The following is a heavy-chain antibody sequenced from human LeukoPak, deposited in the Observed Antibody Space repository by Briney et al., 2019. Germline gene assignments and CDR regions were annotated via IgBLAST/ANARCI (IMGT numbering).Heavy chain of an antibody. V-gene: IGHV1-69*04. J-gene: IGHJ4*02. Sequence: SVKVSCKASGGTFSSYAISWVRQAPGQGLEWMGRIIPILGIANYAQKFLGRVTITADKSTSTAYMELSSLRSEDTAVYYCARDSIWGSGTYGFDYWGQGALVTVSS. CDR3: ARDSIWGSGTYGFDY. D-gene: IGHD1-26*01. CDR2: IIPILGIA. CDR1: GGTFSSYA.